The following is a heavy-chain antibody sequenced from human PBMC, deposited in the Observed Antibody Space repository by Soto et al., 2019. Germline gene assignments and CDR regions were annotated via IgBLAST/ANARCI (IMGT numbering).Heavy chain of an antibody. D-gene: IGHD4-17*01. Sequence: SETLSLTCTFSGGSISSGGYYWSWIRQHPRKGLEWIGYIYYSGSTYYNPSLKSRVTISVDTSKNQFSLKLSSVTAADTAVYYCARDYGDYYYYYGMDVWGQGTTVTVSS. V-gene: IGHV4-31*03. CDR3: ARDYGDYYYYYGMDV. CDR1: GGSISSGGYY. CDR2: IYYSGST. J-gene: IGHJ6*02.